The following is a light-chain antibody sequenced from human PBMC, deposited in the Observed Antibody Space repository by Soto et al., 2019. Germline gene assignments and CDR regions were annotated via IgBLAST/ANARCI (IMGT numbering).Light chain of an antibody. J-gene: IGKJ1*01. Sequence: DIVMTQSPDSLAVSLGERATINCKSSQSVLYSSNNKNYLAWYQQKPGQPPKLLIYWASTREFGVPDRFSGSGSGTDFTLTISSLQAEDVAVYFCQQYYSPPPTFGQGTKVEIK. V-gene: IGKV4-1*01. CDR3: QQYYSPPPT. CDR1: QSVLYSSNNKNY. CDR2: WAS.